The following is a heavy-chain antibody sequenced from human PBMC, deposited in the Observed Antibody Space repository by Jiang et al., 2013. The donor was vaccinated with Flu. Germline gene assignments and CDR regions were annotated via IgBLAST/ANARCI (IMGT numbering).Heavy chain of an antibody. CDR2: VIPIYGTA. J-gene: IGHJ6*04. CDR1: GDTFSNSV. D-gene: IGHD5-18*01. V-gene: IGHV1-69*01. CDR3: ARGNNYGMGYYYYAMDI. Sequence: EVKKPGSSVKVSCKASGDTFSNSVIAWVRQAPGQGLGWMGGVIPIYGTANYAEKLQGRVTITADASTNTGYMELRSLRPEDTAVYYCARGNNYGMGYYYYAMDIWGNGTTVTVSS.